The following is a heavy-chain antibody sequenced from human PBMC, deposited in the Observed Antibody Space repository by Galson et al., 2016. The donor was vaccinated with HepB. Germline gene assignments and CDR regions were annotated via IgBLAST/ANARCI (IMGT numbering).Heavy chain of an antibody. V-gene: IGHV3-33*01. J-gene: IGHJ4*02. CDR1: GFTFSNYG. Sequence: SLRLSCAASGFTFSNYGMHWVRQAPGKGLEWVAIIWYDGSNKYYADSVKGRFTISSDNSKNTVYLQMNSLRAEDTAVYYCARDPLPIAVVTVTFDYWGQGTLVTVSS. D-gene: IGHD2-21*02. CDR3: ARDPLPIAVVTVTFDY. CDR2: IWYDGSNK.